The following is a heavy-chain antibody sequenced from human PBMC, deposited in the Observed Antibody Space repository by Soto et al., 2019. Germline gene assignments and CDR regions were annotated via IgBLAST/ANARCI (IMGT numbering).Heavy chain of an antibody. Sequence: VQLLESGGGLVQPGGSLRLSCEASGFTFSNYAMAWVRQAPGEGPEWVSTLGGGDDIFYADSVKGRFTISRDDSRNTLYLQMDNLRVEYTAIYFCAKDSVSYTGIYDAFDVWGQGTVVTVSS. J-gene: IGHJ3*01. CDR2: LGGGDDI. CDR1: GFTFSNYA. CDR3: AKDSVSYTGIYDAFDV. V-gene: IGHV3-23*01. D-gene: IGHD1-26*01.